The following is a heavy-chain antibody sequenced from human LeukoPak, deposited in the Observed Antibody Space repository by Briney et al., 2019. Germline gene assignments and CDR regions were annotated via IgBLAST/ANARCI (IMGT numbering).Heavy chain of an antibody. D-gene: IGHD6-19*01. V-gene: IGHV4-34*01. J-gene: IGHJ3*02. CDR2: INHSGST. CDR1: GGSFSGYY. CDR3: ARVGYSSGWYLEAFDI. Sequence: PSKTLSLTCAVYGGSFSGYYWSWIRQPPGKGLEWIGEINHSGSTNYNPSLKSRVTISVDTSKNQFSLKLSSVTAADTAVYYCARVGYSSGWYLEAFDIWGQGTMVTVSS.